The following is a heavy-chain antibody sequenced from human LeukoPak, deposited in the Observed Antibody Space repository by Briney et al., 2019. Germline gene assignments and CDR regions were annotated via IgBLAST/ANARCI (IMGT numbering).Heavy chain of an antibody. CDR2: IYHSGST. CDR3: ARSRDYYGSGSSGEFDY. J-gene: IGHJ4*02. Sequence: SETLSLTCTVSGYSINSGYYWGWSRQPPGKGLEWIGSIYHSGSTYYNPSLKSRVTISVDTSKNQFSLKLSSVTAADTAVYYCARSRDYYGSGSSGEFDYWGQGTLVTVSS. V-gene: IGHV4-38-2*02. CDR1: GYSINSGYY. D-gene: IGHD3-10*01.